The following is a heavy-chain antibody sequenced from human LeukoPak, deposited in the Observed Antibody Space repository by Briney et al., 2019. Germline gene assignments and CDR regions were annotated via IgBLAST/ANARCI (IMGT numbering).Heavy chain of an antibody. Sequence: GASVKVSCKASGGTFSSYAISWVRQAPGQGLEWMGRIIPIFGIANYAQKFQGRVTISADKSTSTAYMELSSLRSEDTAAYYCARGLALRGIYYYYDMDVWGQGTTVTVYS. V-gene: IGHV1-69*04. CDR2: IIPIFGIA. CDR3: ARGLALRGIYYYYDMDV. CDR1: GGTFSSYA. J-gene: IGHJ6*02. D-gene: IGHD3-3*02.